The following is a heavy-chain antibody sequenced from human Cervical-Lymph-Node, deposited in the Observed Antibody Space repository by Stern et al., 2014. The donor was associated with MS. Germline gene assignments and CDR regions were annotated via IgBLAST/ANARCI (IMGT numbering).Heavy chain of an antibody. Sequence: QVTLRESGPALVKPTQTLTLTCTFSGFSLSTSGLGVGLIRQPPGEALEWLAYIKWDDKKRYSPTQKSRLTITKDTSKNQVVLTLTNVDPVDTATYYCAHRTAGPFDYWGQGTLVTVSS. CDR3: AHRTAGPFDY. CDR1: GFSLSTSGLG. V-gene: IGHV2-5*02. J-gene: IGHJ4*02. CDR2: IKWDDKK.